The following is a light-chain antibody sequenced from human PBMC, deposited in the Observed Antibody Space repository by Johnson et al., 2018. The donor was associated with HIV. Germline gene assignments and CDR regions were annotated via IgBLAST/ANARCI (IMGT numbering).Light chain of an antibody. V-gene: IGLV1-51*01. CDR1: SSNIGNNY. J-gene: IGLJ1*01. Sequence: QSVLTQPPSVSAAPGQKVTISCSGSSSNIGNNYVSWYQQLPGTAPKLLIYDNNKRPSGIPDRFSVSKSGTSATLGITGLQTGDEADYYCGRWDDSLSTYVFGTGTKVTVL. CDR3: GRWDDSLSTYV. CDR2: DNN.